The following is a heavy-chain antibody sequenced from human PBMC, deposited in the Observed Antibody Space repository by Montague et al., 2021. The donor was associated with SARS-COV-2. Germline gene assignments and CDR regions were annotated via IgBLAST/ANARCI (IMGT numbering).Heavy chain of an antibody. CDR1: GGSFSGYY. Sequence: SETLSLTCAVYGGSFSGYYWSWIRQPPGKGLEWIGEINHSGSTXXXPSXXXRVTISVDTSKNQFSLKLSSVTAADTAVYYCARHPIGSFPRYGMDVWGQGTTVTVSS. CDR2: INHSGST. CDR3: ARHPIGSFPRYGMDV. V-gene: IGHV4-34*01. D-gene: IGHD2-15*01. J-gene: IGHJ6*02.